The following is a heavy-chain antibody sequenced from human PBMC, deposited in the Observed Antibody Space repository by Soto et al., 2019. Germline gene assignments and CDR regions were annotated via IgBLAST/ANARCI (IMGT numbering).Heavy chain of an antibody. Sequence: GGSLRLSCAASGFTFSSYSMNWVRQAPGKGLEWVSSISSSSSYIYYADSVKGRFTISRDNAKNSLYLQMNSLRAEDTAVYYCARAVDTAMEPYYFDYWGQGTLVTVSS. D-gene: IGHD5-18*01. V-gene: IGHV3-21*01. J-gene: IGHJ4*02. CDR1: GFTFSSYS. CDR3: ARAVDTAMEPYYFDY. CDR2: ISSSSSYI.